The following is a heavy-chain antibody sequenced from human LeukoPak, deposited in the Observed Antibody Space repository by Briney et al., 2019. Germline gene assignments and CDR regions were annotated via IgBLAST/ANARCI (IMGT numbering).Heavy chain of an antibody. J-gene: IGHJ4*02. V-gene: IGHV1-2*02. D-gene: IGHD6-13*01. Sequence: ASVKVSCKASGYTFTGYYMHWVRQAPGQGLEWMGWINPNSGGTNYAQKFQGRVTMTRDTSISTAYMELSRLRSDDTAVYYCARVTQIAAAGPFFDYWGQGTLVTVSS. CDR2: INPNSGGT. CDR1: GYTFTGYY. CDR3: ARVTQIAAAGPFFDY.